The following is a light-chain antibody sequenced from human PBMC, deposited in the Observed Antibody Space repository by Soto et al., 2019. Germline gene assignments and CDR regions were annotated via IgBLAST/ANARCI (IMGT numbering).Light chain of an antibody. V-gene: IGLV2-14*01. CDR3: KSYAVGSTYV. CDR2: EVD. CDR1: SSDVGGYNY. J-gene: IGLJ1*01. Sequence: QSALTQPPSASGSPGQSVTISCTGTSSDVGGYNYVSWYQQHPGKAPKLMIYEVDNRPSGVSIRFSGSKSGSTASLTISGLQAEDEADYYCKSYAVGSTYVFGTGTKVTVL.